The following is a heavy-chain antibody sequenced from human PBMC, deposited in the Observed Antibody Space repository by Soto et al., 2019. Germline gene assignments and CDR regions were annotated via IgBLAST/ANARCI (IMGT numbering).Heavy chain of an antibody. Sequence: QVQLVQSGAEVKKPGSSVKVSCKASVGTFSSYAISWVLQAPGQGLEWMVGIIPIFVTANYAQKFQGRVTLTEDESTRTAYLELSSLRSEDTAVEYWARPRLSSSDAFDIWGQGTMVTVSS. CDR2: IIPIFVTA. CDR3: ARPRLSSSDAFDI. CDR1: VGTFSSYA. V-gene: IGHV1-69*01. J-gene: IGHJ3*02.